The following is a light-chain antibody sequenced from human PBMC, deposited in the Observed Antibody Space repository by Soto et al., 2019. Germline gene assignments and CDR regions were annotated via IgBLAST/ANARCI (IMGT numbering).Light chain of an antibody. Sequence: EIVLTQSPGSLSLSPGERATLSCRASQSVDSSFFAWYQKKPGQAPRLLIYGASKRATGIPDRFSGSGCGGDSTLTISRREPEDFAVYYCQQYVSSVTFGQGTKVEIK. V-gene: IGKV3-20*01. CDR3: QQYVSSVT. CDR1: QSVDSSF. J-gene: IGKJ1*01. CDR2: GAS.